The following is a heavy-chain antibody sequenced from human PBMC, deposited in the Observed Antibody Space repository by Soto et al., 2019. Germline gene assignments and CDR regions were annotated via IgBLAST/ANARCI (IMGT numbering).Heavy chain of an antibody. V-gene: IGHV3-23*01. D-gene: IGHD3-10*01. CDR3: AKTSSLLWFGELFSTEFDY. CDR1: GFTFSSYA. CDR2: ISGSGGST. J-gene: IGHJ4*02. Sequence: GGSLRLCCAASGFTFSSYAMSWVRQAPGKGLEWVSAISGSGGSTYYADSVKGRFTISRDNSKNTLYLQMNSLRAEDTAVYYCAKTSSLLWFGELFSTEFDYWGQGTLVTVSS.